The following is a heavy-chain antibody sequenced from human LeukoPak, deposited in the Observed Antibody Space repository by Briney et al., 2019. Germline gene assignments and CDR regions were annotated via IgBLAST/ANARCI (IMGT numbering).Heavy chain of an antibody. CDR1: GFTLTNYA. D-gene: IGHD3-16*01. Sequence: PGGSLRLSCAASGFTLTNYAMTWVRQAPGKGLEWVSAIARSGGYTYYADSVRGRFTISSDNSKNPLYLQVSSLRAEDTAVYYCAKLPAAGGDYVYMDPWGQGTVVTVSS. J-gene: IGHJ5*02. CDR3: AKLPAAGGDYVYMDP. V-gene: IGHV3-23*01. CDR2: IARSGGYT.